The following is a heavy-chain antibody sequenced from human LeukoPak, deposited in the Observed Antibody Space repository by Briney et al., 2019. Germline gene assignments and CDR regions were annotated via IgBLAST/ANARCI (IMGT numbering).Heavy chain of an antibody. V-gene: IGHV3-53*01. CDR3: ATDSRGGSPYVN. Sequence: PGGSLRLSCAASGFTVSNNYMSWVRQAPGKGLEWVSVIYSGGSTYYADSVKGRFTISRDSSKNTVYLQMNSLRAEDTAVYYCATDSRGGSPYVNWGQGTLVTVSS. J-gene: IGHJ4*02. D-gene: IGHD1-26*01. CDR2: IYSGGST. CDR1: GFTVSNNY.